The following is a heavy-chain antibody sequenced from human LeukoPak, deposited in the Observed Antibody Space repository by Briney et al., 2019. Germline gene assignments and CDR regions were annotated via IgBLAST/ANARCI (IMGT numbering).Heavy chain of an antibody. Sequence: PGRSLRLSCAASGFTFSSYAMHWVRQAPGKGLEWVAVISYDGSNKYYADSVKGRFTISRDNSKNTLYLQMNSLRAEDTAVYYCARDLYYDSSGYYYGGRGYFDYWGQGTLVTVSS. CDR1: GFTFSSYA. CDR3: ARDLYYDSSGYYYGGRGYFDY. V-gene: IGHV3-30-3*01. D-gene: IGHD3-22*01. J-gene: IGHJ4*02. CDR2: ISYDGSNK.